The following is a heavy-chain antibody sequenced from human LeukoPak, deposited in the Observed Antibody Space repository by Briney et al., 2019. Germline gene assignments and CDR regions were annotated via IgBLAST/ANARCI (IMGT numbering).Heavy chain of an antibody. CDR2: ISYDGSNK. CDR1: GFTFSSYA. D-gene: IGHD2-21*02. V-gene: IGHV3-30-3*01. CDR3: ARPYCGGDCYTPYYGMDV. J-gene: IGHJ6*02. Sequence: PGRSLRLSCAASGFTFSSYAMHWVRQVPGKGLEWVAVISYDGSNKYYADSVKGRFTISRDNSKNTLYLQMNSLRAEDTAVYYCARPYCGGDCYTPYYGMDVWGQGTTVTVSS.